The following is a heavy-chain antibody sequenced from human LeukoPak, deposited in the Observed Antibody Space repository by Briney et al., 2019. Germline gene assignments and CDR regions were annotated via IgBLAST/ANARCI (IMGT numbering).Heavy chain of an antibody. CDR3: ARRSAYSSGWYWEARTRQAPERLDY. V-gene: IGHV4-30-4*07. D-gene: IGHD6-19*01. CDR2: IYYSASR. Sequence: SETLSLTCAVSGGSVSSGRYSWSWIRQPPGKGLEWIGYIYYSASRYYNPSLKSRVTISVDTSKNQFSLKLSSVTAADTAVYYCARRSAYSSGWYWEARTRQAPERLDYWGQGTLVTVSS. J-gene: IGHJ4*02. CDR1: GGSVSSGRYS.